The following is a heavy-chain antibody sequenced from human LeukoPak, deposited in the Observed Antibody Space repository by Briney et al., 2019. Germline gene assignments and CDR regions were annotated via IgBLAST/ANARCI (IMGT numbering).Heavy chain of an antibody. Sequence: GGSLRLSCAASGFSVITNYMNWVRQAPGKGLEWVSVIYSGGSTYYADSVKGRFTISRDNSKNTLYLQMNSLRAEDTAVYYCAKAIYSSSRMDVWGQGTTVTVSS. J-gene: IGHJ6*02. D-gene: IGHD6-13*01. CDR2: IYSGGST. V-gene: IGHV3-53*01. CDR3: AKAIYSSSRMDV. CDR1: GFSVITNY.